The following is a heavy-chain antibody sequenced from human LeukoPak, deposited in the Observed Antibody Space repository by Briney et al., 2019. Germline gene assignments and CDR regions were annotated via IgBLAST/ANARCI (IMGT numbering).Heavy chain of an antibody. D-gene: IGHD2-2*01. Sequence: GGSVKVSCKASGGTFSSYAISWVRQAPGQGLEWMGGIIPIFGTANYAQKFQGRVTITADESTSTAYMELSSLRSEDTAVYYCARSYCSSTSCPLDYYYYGMDVWGKGTTVTVSS. CDR3: ARSYCSSTSCPLDYYYYGMDV. J-gene: IGHJ6*04. CDR1: GGTFSSYA. CDR2: IIPIFGTA. V-gene: IGHV1-69*01.